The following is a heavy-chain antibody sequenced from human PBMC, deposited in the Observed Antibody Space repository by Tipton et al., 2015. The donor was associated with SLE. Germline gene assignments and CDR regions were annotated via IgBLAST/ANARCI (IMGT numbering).Heavy chain of an antibody. CDR3: ARHYDSSGYINY. V-gene: IGHV4-59*01. CDR2: IYYSGST. CDR1: GFTFGDYA. J-gene: IGHJ4*02. Sequence: LRLSCTASGFTFGDYAMSWIRQPPGKGLEWIGYIYYSGSTNYNPFLKSRVTISVDTSKNQFSLKLSSVTAADTAVYYCARHYDSSGYINYWGQGTLVTVSS. D-gene: IGHD3-22*01.